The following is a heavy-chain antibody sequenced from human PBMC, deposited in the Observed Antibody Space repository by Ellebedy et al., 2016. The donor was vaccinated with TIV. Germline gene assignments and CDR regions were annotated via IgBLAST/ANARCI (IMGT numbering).Heavy chain of an antibody. D-gene: IGHD2-21*02. CDR2: LRSKANNYAT. CDR3: VHIVVVTATGY. V-gene: IGHV3-73*01. CDR1: EFTFSGSA. J-gene: IGHJ4*02. Sequence: GESLKISCAASEFTFSGSAMHWVRQASGKGLEWVGRLRSKANNYATAYAASVKGRFTISRDDSKNTAYLQMNSLKTEDTAVYYCVHIVVVTATGYWGRGTLVTVSS.